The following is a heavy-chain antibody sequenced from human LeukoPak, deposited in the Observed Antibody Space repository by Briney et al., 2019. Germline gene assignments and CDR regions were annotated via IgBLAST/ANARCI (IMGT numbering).Heavy chain of an antibody. J-gene: IGHJ3*02. CDR1: GFTFSTYG. Sequence: GGSLRLSCAASGFTFSTYGMHWVRQAPGKGLEWVAVISFDGTHKSYADSVEGRSTISRDSSKNTLFLQMNSLRPEDTAVYYCAKGHQWEPPNHEAFDIWGQGTMVTVSS. V-gene: IGHV3-30*18. CDR2: ISFDGTHK. CDR3: AKGHQWEPPNHEAFDI. D-gene: IGHD1-26*01.